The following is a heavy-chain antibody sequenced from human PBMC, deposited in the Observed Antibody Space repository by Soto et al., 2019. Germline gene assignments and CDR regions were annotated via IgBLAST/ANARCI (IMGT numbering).Heavy chain of an antibody. Sequence: PGGSLRLSCAASGFTFSSYAMSWVRQAPGKGLEWVSAISGSGGSTYYADSVKGRFTISRDNSKNTLYLQMNSLRAEDTAVYYCAKLPDPMVRGVINAFDIWGQGTTVTVS. J-gene: IGHJ3*02. D-gene: IGHD3-10*01. CDR2: ISGSGGST. V-gene: IGHV3-23*01. CDR3: AKLPDPMVRGVINAFDI. CDR1: GFTFSSYA.